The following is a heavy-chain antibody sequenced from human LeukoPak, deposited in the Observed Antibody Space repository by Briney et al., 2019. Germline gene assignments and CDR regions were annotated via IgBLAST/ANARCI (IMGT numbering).Heavy chain of an antibody. V-gene: IGHV4-59*01. CDR3: ARDLGLAGLWYFDL. D-gene: IGHD3/OR15-3a*01. CDR2: IYYNGRT. Sequence: PSETLSLTCSVSGASISSSYWSWIRQTPGEGLQWIGNIYYNGRTNYNPSLKSRVTMSLDTSKNHFSLNLRSVTAADRAVYYCARDLGLAGLWYFDLWGRGTLVTVSS. J-gene: IGHJ2*01. CDR1: GASISSSY.